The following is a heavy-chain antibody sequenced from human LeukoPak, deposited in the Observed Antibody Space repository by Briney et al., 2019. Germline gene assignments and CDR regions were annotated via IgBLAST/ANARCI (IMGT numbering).Heavy chain of an antibody. CDR3: AKDDRWLQFCC. D-gene: IGHD5-24*01. CDR1: GFTFDDYG. V-gene: IGHV3-23*01. Sequence: GGSLRLSCAASGFTFDDYGMSWVRQAPGKGLEWVSAINTSGGSTYHADSVKGRFTISRDNSKNTLYLQMNSLRAEDTAVYYCAKDDRWLQFCCWGQGTLVTVSA. J-gene: IGHJ4*02. CDR2: INTSGGST.